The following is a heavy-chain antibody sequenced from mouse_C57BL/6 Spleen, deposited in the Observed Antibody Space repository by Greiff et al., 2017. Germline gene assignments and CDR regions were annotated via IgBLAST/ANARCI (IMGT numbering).Heavy chain of an antibody. J-gene: IGHJ2*01. Sequence: DVKLQESGPGLVKPSQSLSLTCYVTGYSITRGYYWNWIRQFPGNKLAWMGYISYDGSNNSNPSLNNRISIARDTSKNQVFLKVNSVTTEDTATYYCSSSSYYGSLDYGGQGTTLTVSS. CDR1: GYSITRGYY. CDR2: ISYDGSN. V-gene: IGHV3-6*01. D-gene: IGHD1-1*01. CDR3: SSSSYYGSLDY.